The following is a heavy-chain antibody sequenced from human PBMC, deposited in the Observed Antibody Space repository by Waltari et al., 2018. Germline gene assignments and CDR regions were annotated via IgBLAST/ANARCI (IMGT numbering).Heavy chain of an antibody. Sequence: QVQLVQSGAEVKKPGASVKVSCKASGYTFTSYGISWVRQAPGQGLEWRGWIRAYNGNTNYAQKLQGRVTMTTDTATSTAYMELRSLRSDDTAVYYCAIIYGGKNNYGMDVWGQGTTVTVSS. D-gene: IGHD4-17*01. CDR2: IRAYNGNT. V-gene: IGHV1-18*04. CDR1: GYTFTSYG. J-gene: IGHJ6*02. CDR3: AIIYGGKNNYGMDV.